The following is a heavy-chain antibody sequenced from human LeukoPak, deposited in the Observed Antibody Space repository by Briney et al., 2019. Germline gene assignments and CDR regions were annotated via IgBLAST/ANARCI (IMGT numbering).Heavy chain of an antibody. CDR2: IYYSGST. J-gene: IGHJ4*02. CDR1: GGSISSSSYY. D-gene: IGHD3-3*01. Sequence: PSETLSLTCTVSGGSISSSSYYWGWIRQPPGKGLEWIGSIYYSGSTYYNPSLKSRVTISVDTSKNQFSLKLSSVTAADTAVYYCARGIFFSYWGQGTLVTVSS. V-gene: IGHV4-39*01. CDR3: ARGIFFSY.